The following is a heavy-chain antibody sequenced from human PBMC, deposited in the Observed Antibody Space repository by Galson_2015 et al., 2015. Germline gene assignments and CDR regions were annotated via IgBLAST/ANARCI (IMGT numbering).Heavy chain of an antibody. CDR3: ARTWWAQFDH. CDR1: GFTFSNYG. Sequence: SLRLSCAASGFTFSNYGMHWVRQAPGKGLEWVTVISYDGSNKYYADSVKGRFTISRDNSKNTLYLQMNSLRADDTAVYYCARTWWAQFDHWGQGALVTASS. CDR2: ISYDGSNK. D-gene: IGHD2-15*01. V-gene: IGHV3-30*03. J-gene: IGHJ4*02.